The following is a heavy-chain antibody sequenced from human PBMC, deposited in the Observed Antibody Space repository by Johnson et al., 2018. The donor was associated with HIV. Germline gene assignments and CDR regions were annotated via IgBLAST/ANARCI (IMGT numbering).Heavy chain of an antibody. J-gene: IGHJ3*02. CDR1: GFTFSDYY. V-gene: IGHV3-11*04. CDR3: ARGEWSSSKGGSFDM. CDR2: ISSGGGSV. Sequence: QVQLVESGGGLVKPGGSLRLSCSASGFTFSDYYMSWIRQTPGKGLEWVSYISSGGGSVHYAESVKGRVIISRDNAKNSLFVEMNSLRAEDTAVYSCARGEWSSSKGGSFDMWGQGTLVTVSS. D-gene: IGHD6-13*01.